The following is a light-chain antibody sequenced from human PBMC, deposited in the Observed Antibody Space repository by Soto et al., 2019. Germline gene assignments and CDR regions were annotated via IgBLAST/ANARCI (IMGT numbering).Light chain of an antibody. Sequence: DIQMTQSPSSLSASVGDRVTITCLASQGISNFLTWYQQKPGKVPKLLISAASTLQSRVPSRFSGSGSGTDFTLTITILQPEDVATYYCQKYSSVITFGQGTRLEIK. J-gene: IGKJ5*01. CDR3: QKYSSVIT. CDR1: QGISNF. V-gene: IGKV1-27*01. CDR2: AAS.